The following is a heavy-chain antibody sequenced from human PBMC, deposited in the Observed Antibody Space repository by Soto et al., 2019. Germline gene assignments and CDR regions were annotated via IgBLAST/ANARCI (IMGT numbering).Heavy chain of an antibody. V-gene: IGHV3-21*01. CDR2: ISSSSSYI. D-gene: IGHD2-2*02. CDR1: GFTFSSYS. Sequence: EVQLVESGGGLVKPGGSLRLSCAASGFTFSSYSMNWVRQAPGKGLEWVSSISSSSSYIYYADSVKGRFTISRDNAKNSLYLQMNSLRAEETAVYYCARERHCSSTSCYKDYYYGMDVWGQGTTVTVSS. J-gene: IGHJ6*02. CDR3: ARERHCSSTSCYKDYYYGMDV.